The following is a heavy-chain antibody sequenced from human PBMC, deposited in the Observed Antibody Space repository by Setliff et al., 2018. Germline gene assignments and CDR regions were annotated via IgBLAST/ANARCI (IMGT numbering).Heavy chain of an antibody. J-gene: IGHJ5*02. D-gene: IGHD3-10*01. CDR3: AKFPLLYFDLGSYLSGFET. V-gene: IGHV1-3*01. CDR2: INAGNGNT. CDR1: GYTFTSYA. Sequence: ASVKVSCKASGYTFTSYAMHWVRQAPGQRLEWMGWINAGNGNTKYSQKFQGRVTMTSDTSASTAYMDLSSLTSEDTAVYYCAKFPLLYFDLGSYLSGFETWGQGTLVTVSS.